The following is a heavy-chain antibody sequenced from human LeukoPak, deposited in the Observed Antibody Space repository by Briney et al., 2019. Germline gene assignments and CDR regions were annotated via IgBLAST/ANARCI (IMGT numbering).Heavy chain of an antibody. V-gene: IGHV3-30-3*01. Sequence: GSLRLSCAASGLTFSSYAMHWVRQAPGKGLEWVAVISYDGSNKYYADSVKGRFTISRDNSKNTLYLQMNSLRAEDTAVYYCARVGLRFLEWLPPADYWGQGTLVTVSS. CDR1: GLTFSSYA. J-gene: IGHJ4*02. CDR3: ARVGLRFLEWLPPADY. CDR2: ISYDGSNK. D-gene: IGHD3-3*01.